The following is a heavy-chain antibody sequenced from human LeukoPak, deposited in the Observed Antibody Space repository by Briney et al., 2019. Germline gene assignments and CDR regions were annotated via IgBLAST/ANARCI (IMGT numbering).Heavy chain of an antibody. CDR1: GGSTTNSRYY. CDR3: ATHGGDGSSSANFDH. CDR2: IYYSGNT. D-gene: IGHD5-24*01. Sequence: SETLSLTCTVSGGSTTNSRYYWGWIRQPPGKGLEWIGSIYYSGNTYQNPSLKSRLTMSVDTSKNQFSLRLSYVTAADTAVYYCATHGGDGSSSANFDHWGQGTLVAVSS. V-gene: IGHV4-39*01. J-gene: IGHJ4*02.